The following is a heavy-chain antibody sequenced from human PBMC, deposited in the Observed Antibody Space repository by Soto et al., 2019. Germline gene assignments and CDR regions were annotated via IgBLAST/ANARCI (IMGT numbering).Heavy chain of an antibody. CDR1: GFTFSGYW. CDR3: AKTTNGWFSAFEI. CDR2: ISSDGSST. Sequence: GGSLRLSCAASGFTFSGYWMHWVRQAPGKGLVWVSCISSDGSSTSYADSLKDRFTISRDNAKNTLYLQMNSLRAEDTAVYYCAKTTNGWFSAFEIWGQGTMVTVSS. D-gene: IGHD6-19*01. J-gene: IGHJ3*02. V-gene: IGHV3-74*01.